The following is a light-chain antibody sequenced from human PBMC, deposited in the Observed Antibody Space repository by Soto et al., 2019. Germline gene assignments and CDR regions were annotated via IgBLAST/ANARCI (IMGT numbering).Light chain of an antibody. CDR2: DAS. CDR1: QSISIW. CDR3: QQYNRYPIT. Sequence: DIQMTQSPSTLSAFVGDRVTITCRASQSISIWLAWYQQKPGKAPKLLIYDASSLASGVPSRFSGSGSGTEFTLTISSLQPDDFATYYCQQYNRYPITFGQGTRLEIK. J-gene: IGKJ5*01. V-gene: IGKV1-5*01.